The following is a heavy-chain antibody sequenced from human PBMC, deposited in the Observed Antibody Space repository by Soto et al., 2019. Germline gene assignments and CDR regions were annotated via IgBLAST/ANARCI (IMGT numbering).Heavy chain of an antibody. CDR1: GGSISSYY. D-gene: IGHD2-2*01. V-gene: IGHV4-59*08. CDR2: IYYSGST. Sequence: QVQLQESGPGLVKPSETLSLTCTVSGGSISSYYWSWIRQPPGKGLEWIGYIYYSGSTNYNPSLKSRVTMSVVTSKNQFSLKLSSVTAADTAVYYCARLGYCSSTSCYGFDYWGQGTLFTVSS. J-gene: IGHJ4*02. CDR3: ARLGYCSSTSCYGFDY.